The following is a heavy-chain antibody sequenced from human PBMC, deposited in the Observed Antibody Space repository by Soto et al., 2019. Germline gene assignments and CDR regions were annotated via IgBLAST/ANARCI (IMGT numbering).Heavy chain of an antibody. V-gene: IGHV3-53*01. CDR2: IYSGGST. D-gene: IGHD1-26*01. J-gene: IGHJ4*02. Sequence: GGSLRLSCAASGFTVSSNYMSWVRQAPGKGLEWVSVIYSGGSTYYADSVKGRFTISRDNSKNTLYLQMNSLRAEDTAVYYCARDDEHGSNCVLAFWGQGSLVTGSS. CDR3: ARDDEHGSNCVLAF. CDR1: GFTVSSNY.